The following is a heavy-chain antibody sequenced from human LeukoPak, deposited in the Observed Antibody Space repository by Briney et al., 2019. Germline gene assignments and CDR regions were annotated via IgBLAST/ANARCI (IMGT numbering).Heavy chain of an antibody. J-gene: IGHJ4*02. CDR3: ARDLPAPSITMVRGVIDY. V-gene: IGHV1-18*04. CDR2: ISAYSGNT. D-gene: IGHD3-10*01. Sequence: GASVKVSCKASGYTFTSYGISWVRQAPGQGLEWMGWISAYSGNTNYAQKLQGGVTMTTDTSTSTAYMELRSLRSDDTAVYYCARDLPAPSITMVRGVIDYWGQGTLVTVSS. CDR1: GYTFTSYG.